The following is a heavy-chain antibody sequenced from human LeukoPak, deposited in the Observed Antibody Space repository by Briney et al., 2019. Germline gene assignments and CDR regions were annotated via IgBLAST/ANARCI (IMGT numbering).Heavy chain of an antibody. CDR1: GFTFSSYS. J-gene: IGHJ6*02. Sequence: GGSLRLSCAASGFTFSSYSMNWVRQAPGKGLEWVSSISSSSSYIYYADSVKGRFTISRDNSKNTLYLQMNSLRAEDTAVYYCAKALRYYYYYGMDVWGQGTTVTVSS. D-gene: IGHD2-15*01. V-gene: IGHV3-21*04. CDR2: ISSSSSYI. CDR3: AKALRYYYYYGMDV.